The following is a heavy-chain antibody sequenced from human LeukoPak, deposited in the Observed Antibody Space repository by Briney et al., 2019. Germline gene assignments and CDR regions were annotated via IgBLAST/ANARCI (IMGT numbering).Heavy chain of an antibody. Sequence: ASVKVSCKASGYTFTGYHIHWERQAPGQGLEWMGRINPNSGDTNYAQKFQGRVTMTRDTSISTAYMELSRLRSDDTAVYYCARDYCSSTSCLFDYWGQGTLVTVSS. D-gene: IGHD2-2*01. CDR2: INPNSGDT. J-gene: IGHJ4*02. CDR3: ARDYCSSTSCLFDY. V-gene: IGHV1-2*06. CDR1: GYTFTGYH.